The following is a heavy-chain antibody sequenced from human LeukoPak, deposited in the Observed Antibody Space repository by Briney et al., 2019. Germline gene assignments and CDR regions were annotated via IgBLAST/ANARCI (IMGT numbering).Heavy chain of an antibody. V-gene: IGHV1-3*01. J-gene: IGHJ4*02. CDR3: ARSLRLYYSYCY. D-gene: IGHD2-8*01. Sequence: ASVTVSCTASGYTFTSYAMHWVRQAPGQRLEWMGWINAGNGNTKYSQKFQGRVTITRDTSASTAYMELSSLRSEDTAVYYCARSLRLYYSYCYWGQGTLVTVSS. CDR1: GYTFTSYA. CDR2: INAGNGNT.